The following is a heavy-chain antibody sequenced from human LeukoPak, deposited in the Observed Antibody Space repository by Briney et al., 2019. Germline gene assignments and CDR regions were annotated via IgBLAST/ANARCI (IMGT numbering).Heavy chain of an antibody. CDR3: ARGRYYDIFGY. V-gene: IGHV3-7*01. CDR2: IKPDGGEK. CDR1: GFTFSSYM. D-gene: IGHD3-9*01. Sequence: GGSLRLSCAASGFTFSSYMMTWVRQAPGKGLEWVANIKPDGGEKFYVDSVRGRFTISRDNAKNSLYLQMNSLRAEDTAVYYCARGRYYDIFGYWGQGTLVTVSS. J-gene: IGHJ4*02.